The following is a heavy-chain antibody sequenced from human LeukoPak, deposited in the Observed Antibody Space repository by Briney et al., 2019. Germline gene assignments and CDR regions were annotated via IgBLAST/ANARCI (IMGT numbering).Heavy chain of an antibody. CDR3: ARGGCSSTSCYSWFDP. CDR1: GYTFTGYY. J-gene: IGHJ5*02. CDR2: INPNSGGT. Sequence: ASVKVSCKASGYTFTGYYMHWVRQAPGQGLEWMGWINPNSGGTNYAQKFQGRVTMTRDTSISTAYVELSRLRSDDTAVYYCARGGCSSTSCYSWFDPWGQGTLVTVSS. V-gene: IGHV1-2*02. D-gene: IGHD2-2*01.